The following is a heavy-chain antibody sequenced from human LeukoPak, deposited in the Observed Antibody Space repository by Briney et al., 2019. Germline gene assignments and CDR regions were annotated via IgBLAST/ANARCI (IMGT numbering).Heavy chain of an antibody. V-gene: IGHV1-2*02. CDR2: INPHTGAA. D-gene: IGHD3-22*01. CDR1: GYTFTENY. CDR3: ARGKSGYSP. Sequence: ASVKVSCKVSGYTFTENYIHWVRQTPGRGLEWMGLINPHTGAANYTQSFQGRVTLTRDTSSSTAYMHLSSLRFDDTAVYYCARGKSGYSPWGQGTPVTVST. J-gene: IGHJ4*02.